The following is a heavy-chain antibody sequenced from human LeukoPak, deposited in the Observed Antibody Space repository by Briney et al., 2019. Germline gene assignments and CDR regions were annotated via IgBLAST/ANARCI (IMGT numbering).Heavy chain of an antibody. V-gene: IGHV1-2*02. J-gene: IGHJ3*02. CDR1: GYTFTGYY. D-gene: IGHD3-10*01. CDR3: ARRLVRGVISYAFDI. CDR2: INPNSGGT. Sequence: ASAKVSCKASGYTFTGYYMHWVRQAPGQGLEWMGWINPNSGGTNYAQKFQVRVTMTRDTSISTAYMELSRLRSDDTAVYYCARRLVRGVISYAFDIWGQGTMVTVSS.